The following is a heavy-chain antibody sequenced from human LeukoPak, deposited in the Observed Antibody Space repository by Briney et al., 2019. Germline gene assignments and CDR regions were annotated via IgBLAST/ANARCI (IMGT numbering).Heavy chain of an antibody. D-gene: IGHD3-22*01. V-gene: IGHV3-30*03. CDR1: GFTFSSYG. CDR2: ISYDGSNK. CDR3: SSDYDSSGY. J-gene: IGHJ4*02. Sequence: GGSLRLSCAASGFTFSSYGMHWVRQAPGKGLEWVAVISYDGSNKYYADSVKGRFTISRDNSKNTLYLQMNSLRAEDTAVYYCSSDYDSSGYWGQGTLVTVSS.